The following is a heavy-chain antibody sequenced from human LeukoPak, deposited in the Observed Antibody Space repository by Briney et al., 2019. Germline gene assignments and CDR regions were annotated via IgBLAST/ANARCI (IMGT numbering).Heavy chain of an antibody. D-gene: IGHD6-13*01. CDR3: TREEDQQLILY. V-gene: IGHV4-34*01. CDR1: GGSFSGYY. CDR2: INHSGST. Sequence: PSETLSLTCAVYGGSFSGYYWSWIRQPPGKGLEWIGEINHSGSTNYNPSLKSRVTISVDTSKNQFSLKLSSVTAADTAVYYCTREEDQQLILYWGQGNLVTVSS. J-gene: IGHJ4*02.